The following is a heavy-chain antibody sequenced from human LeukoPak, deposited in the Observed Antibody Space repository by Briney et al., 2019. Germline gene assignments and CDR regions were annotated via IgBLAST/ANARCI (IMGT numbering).Heavy chain of an antibody. CDR2: ISYDGRNK. J-gene: IGHJ5*01. Sequence: GGSLRLSCAASGFTFSTYAMHWVRQAPGKGLEWVAVISYDGRNKDYADSVKGRFTISRDNSENTLYLQMNSLITGDTAVYYCARDMAWFDSWGQGTLVTVSS. CDR1: GFTFSTYA. V-gene: IGHV3-30*04. D-gene: IGHD3-10*01. CDR3: ARDMAWFDS.